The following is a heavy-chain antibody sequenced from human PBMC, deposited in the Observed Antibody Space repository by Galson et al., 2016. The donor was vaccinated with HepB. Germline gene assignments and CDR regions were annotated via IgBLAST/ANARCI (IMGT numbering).Heavy chain of an antibody. D-gene: IGHD6-19*01. J-gene: IGHJ6*02. CDR2: IDWDDDK. V-gene: IGHV2-70*11. CDR3: ARTPKLYSSGWYTYYYYGMDV. CDR1: GFSLSTSGMC. Sequence: PALVKPTQTLTLTCTFSGFSLSTSGMCVSWIRQPPGKALEWLARIDWDDDKYYSTSLKTRLTISKDTSKNQVVLTMTNMDPVDTATYYCARTPKLYSSGWYTYYYYGMDVWGQGTTVTVSS.